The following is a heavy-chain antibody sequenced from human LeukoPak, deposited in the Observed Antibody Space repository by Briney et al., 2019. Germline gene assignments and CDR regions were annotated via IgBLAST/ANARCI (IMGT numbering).Heavy chain of an antibody. D-gene: IGHD3-10*01. CDR3: ARDRNYHGSGSEGY. V-gene: IGHV3-7*01. J-gene: IGHJ4*02. CDR2: IKQDGSEK. Sequence: GGSLRLSCAASGFTFSSYWMSWVRQAPGKGLEWVANIKQDGSEKYYVDSVKGRFTISRDSAKNSLYLQMNSLRAEDTAVYYCARDRNYHGSGSEGYWGQGTLVTVSS. CDR1: GFTFSSYW.